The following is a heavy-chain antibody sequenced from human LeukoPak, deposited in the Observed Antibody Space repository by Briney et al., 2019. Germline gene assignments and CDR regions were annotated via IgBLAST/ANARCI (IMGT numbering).Heavy chain of an antibody. CDR3: AKGYYGSGSYGWFDF. J-gene: IGHJ4*02. D-gene: IGHD3-10*01. Sequence: GGSLRLSCAASGFTFSSSAMNWVRQAPGKGLEWVSTISGSGDRTYYADSVKGRFTISRDNSKNTLFLQMNSLRAEDTAVYYCAKGYYGSGSYGWFDFWGQGTLVTVSS. CDR2: ISGSGDRT. CDR1: GFTFSSSA. V-gene: IGHV3-23*01.